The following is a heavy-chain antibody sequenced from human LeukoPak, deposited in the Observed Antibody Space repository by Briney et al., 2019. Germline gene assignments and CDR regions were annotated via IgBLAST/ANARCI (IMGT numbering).Heavy chain of an antibody. CDR3: ARGGGVVPAAPFDY. Sequence: PGGSLRLSCAASGFTFSSYAMSWVRQAPGKGLEWVPAISGSGGSTYYADSVKGRFTISRDNSKNTLYLQMNSRRAEDTAVYYCARGGGVVPAAPFDYWGQGTLVTVSS. CDR2: ISGSGGST. V-gene: IGHV3-23*01. CDR1: GFTFSSYA. D-gene: IGHD2-2*01. J-gene: IGHJ4*02.